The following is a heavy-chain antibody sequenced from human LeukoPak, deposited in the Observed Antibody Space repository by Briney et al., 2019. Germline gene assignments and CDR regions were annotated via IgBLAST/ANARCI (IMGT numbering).Heavy chain of an antibody. J-gene: IGHJ4*02. CDR3: ARESRRLRLGELSSIPHLDY. V-gene: IGHV1-8*03. Sequence: GASVKVSCKASGYTFTGYYMHWVRQAPGQGLEWMGWMNPNSGNTGYAQKFQGRVTITRNTSISTAYMELSSPRSEDTAVYYCARESRRLRLGELSSIPHLDYWGQGTLVTVSS. CDR1: GYTFTGYY. D-gene: IGHD3-16*02. CDR2: MNPNSGNT.